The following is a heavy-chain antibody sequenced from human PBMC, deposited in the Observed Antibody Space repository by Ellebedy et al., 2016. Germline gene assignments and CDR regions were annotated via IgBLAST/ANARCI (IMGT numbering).Heavy chain of an antibody. D-gene: IGHD4-17*01. CDR2: INAGNGNT. V-gene: IGHV1-3*01. Sequence: ASVKVSCKASGYTFTSYTMHWVRQAPGQRLEWMGWINAGNGNTKYSQKFQGRVTITRDTSSSTAYMELSSLRSEDTAVYYCARAGYGDYYFDYWGQGTLVTVSS. CDR1: GYTFTSYT. J-gene: IGHJ4*02. CDR3: ARAGYGDYYFDY.